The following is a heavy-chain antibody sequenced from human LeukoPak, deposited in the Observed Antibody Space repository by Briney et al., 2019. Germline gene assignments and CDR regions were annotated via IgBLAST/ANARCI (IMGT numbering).Heavy chain of an antibody. J-gene: IGHJ3*02. V-gene: IGHV3-30*04. CDR2: ISFDGSNA. CDR1: GFTLSSYA. D-gene: IGHD5-18*01. Sequence: PGRSLRLSCAASGFTLSSYAMHWVRQAPGKGLEWVAVISFDGSNAYYADSVKGRFTISRDNSKNTLYLQMNSLRAEDTAVYYCAKDLVYGYGCCDAFDIWGQGTMVTVSS. CDR3: AKDLVYGYGCCDAFDI.